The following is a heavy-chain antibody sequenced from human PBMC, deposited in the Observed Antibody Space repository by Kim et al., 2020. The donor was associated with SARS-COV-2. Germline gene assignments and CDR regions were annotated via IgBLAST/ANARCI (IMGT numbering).Heavy chain of an antibody. J-gene: IGHJ4*02. D-gene: IGHD6-19*01. CDR2: T. CDR3: ARGGQWLSSDY. Sequence: TNYAQKVQGRVTMTRETSISTAYMELSRLRSDDTAVYYCARGGQWLSSDYWGQGTLVTVSS. V-gene: IGHV1-2*02.